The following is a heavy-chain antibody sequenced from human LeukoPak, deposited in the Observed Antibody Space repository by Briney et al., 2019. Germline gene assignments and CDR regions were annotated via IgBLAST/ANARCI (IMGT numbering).Heavy chain of an antibody. J-gene: IGHJ6*02. D-gene: IGHD2-2*01. CDR1: GYSFTSYW. CDR2: IYPGDSDT. Sequence: GESLKISCKGSGYSFTSYWIGWVRQMPGKGLEWMGIIYPGDSDTRYSPSFQSQVTISADKSISTAYLQWSSLKASDTAMYYCARSGYCSSTSCYRYYYGMDVWGQGTTVTVSS. V-gene: IGHV5-51*01. CDR3: ARSGYCSSTSCYRYYYGMDV.